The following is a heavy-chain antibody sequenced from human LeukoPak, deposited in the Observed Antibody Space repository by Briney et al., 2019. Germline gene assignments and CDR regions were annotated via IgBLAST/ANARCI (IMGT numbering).Heavy chain of an antibody. D-gene: IGHD4-17*01. CDR2: ISISGDTT. Sequence: GGSLRLSCAASGFTFSSYAMTWVRQAPGKGLEWVSAISISGDTTYYADAVKGRFTISRDNSKNTVYLQMNSLRAEDTAVYYCANEIRPNDYWGQGTLVTVSS. V-gene: IGHV3-23*01. J-gene: IGHJ4*02. CDR1: GFTFSSYA. CDR3: ANEIRPNDY.